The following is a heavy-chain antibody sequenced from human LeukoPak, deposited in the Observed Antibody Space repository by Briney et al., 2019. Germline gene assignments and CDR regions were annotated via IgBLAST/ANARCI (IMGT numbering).Heavy chain of an antibody. D-gene: IGHD1-26*01. CDR3: ARERGSYYAYNWFDL. V-gene: IGHV4-30-4*08. J-gene: IGHJ5*02. Sequence: PSQTLSPTCTVSGGSISSGDYYWSWIRQPPGKGLEWIGYIYYSGSTYYNPSLKSRVTISVDTSKNQFSLKLSSVTAADTAVYYCARERGSYYAYNWFDLWGQGTLVTVSS. CDR2: IYYSGST. CDR1: GGSISSGDYY.